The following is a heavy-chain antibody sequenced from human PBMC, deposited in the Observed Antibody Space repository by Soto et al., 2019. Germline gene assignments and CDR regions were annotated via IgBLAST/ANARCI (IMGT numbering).Heavy chain of an antibody. CDR2: TYYRSRWYN. CDR1: GDSVSSNSAA. V-gene: IGHV6-1*01. D-gene: IGHD1-7*01. J-gene: IGHJ6*03. CDR3: AGTTSHQWYYMDV. Sequence: SQTLSLTCAISGDSVSSNSAAWNWIKLSPSRGLEWLARTYYRSRWYNDYAVSVRSRITVNPDTSKNQFSLQLTSVTPEDTAVYYCAGTTSHQWYYMDVWGKGTTVTVSS.